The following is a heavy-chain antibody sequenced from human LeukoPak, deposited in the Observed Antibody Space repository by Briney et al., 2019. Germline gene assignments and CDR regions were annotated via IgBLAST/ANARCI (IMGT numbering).Heavy chain of an antibody. CDR2: IYTSGST. J-gene: IGHJ5*02. CDR1: GGSISSGSYY. D-gene: IGHD6-6*01. V-gene: IGHV4-61*02. Sequence: PSETLSLXCTVSGGSISSGSYYWSWIRQPAGKGLEWIGRIYTSGSTNYNPSLKSRVTISVDTSKNQFSLKLSSVTAADTAVYYCARSPQLLWFDPWGQGTLVTVSS. CDR3: ARSPQLLWFDP.